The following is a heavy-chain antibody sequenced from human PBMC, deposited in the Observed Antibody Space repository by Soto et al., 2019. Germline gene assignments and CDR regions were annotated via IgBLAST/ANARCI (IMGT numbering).Heavy chain of an antibody. Sequence: EVQLVESGGGLVKPGASLRLSCTASGFTFGAYSLSWFRQAPGKGLEWVSSINPSGTDIHYTGSMEGRFTISRDNAKSTLYLQMTSLSVEDTAVYYCARDCLTGDSREALDYWGQGTLVTVSS. D-gene: IGHD3-9*01. CDR2: INPSGTDI. J-gene: IGHJ4*02. V-gene: IGHV3-21*01. CDR3: ARDCLTGDSREALDY. CDR1: GFTFGAYS.